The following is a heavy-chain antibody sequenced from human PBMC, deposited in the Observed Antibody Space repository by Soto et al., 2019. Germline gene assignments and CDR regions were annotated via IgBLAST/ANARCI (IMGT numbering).Heavy chain of an antibody. CDR1: GFTLSMSA. D-gene: IGHD3-16*02. J-gene: IGHJ3*01. CDR2: ISDSGDRT. V-gene: IGHV3-23*01. Sequence: EVQLMESGGGLVQPGGSLRLSCASSGFTLSMSAVNWVRQAPGKGLEWVSYISDSGDRTYYADSVKGRFTISRDRSKNTVYLQMDSMRAEDTALYYCAKDRGIIVKAGDAFDVWGQVTKVTVSS. CDR3: AKDRGIIVKAGDAFDV.